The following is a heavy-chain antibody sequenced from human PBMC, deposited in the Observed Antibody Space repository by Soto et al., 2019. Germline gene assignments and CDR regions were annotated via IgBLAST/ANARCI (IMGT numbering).Heavy chain of an antibody. CDR3: ARERGELPPDH. CDR1: GYTFTSYG. J-gene: IGHJ4*02. V-gene: IGHV1-18*01. CDR2: IRPYNGNT. Sequence: ASVKVSCKASGYTFTSYGISWVRQAPGQGLEWMGWIRPYNGNTNSAQKLQGRVSMTTDTSTTTAYMDLTSLTSDDTAMYYCARERGELPPDHWGQGTLVTVSS. D-gene: IGHD1-26*01.